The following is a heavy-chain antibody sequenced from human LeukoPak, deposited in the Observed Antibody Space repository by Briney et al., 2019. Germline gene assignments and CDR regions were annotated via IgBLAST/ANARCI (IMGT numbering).Heavy chain of an antibody. CDR3: ARDQRTRAYYYYYYMDV. CDR2: ISSSSSYI. Sequence: GGSLRLSCAASGFTFSSYSMNWVRQAPGKGLEWVSSISSSSSYIYYADSVKGRFTISRDNAKNSLYLQMNSLRAEDTAVYYYARDQRTRAYYYYYYMDVWGKGTTVTVSS. CDR1: GFTFSSYS. V-gene: IGHV3-21*01. J-gene: IGHJ6*03.